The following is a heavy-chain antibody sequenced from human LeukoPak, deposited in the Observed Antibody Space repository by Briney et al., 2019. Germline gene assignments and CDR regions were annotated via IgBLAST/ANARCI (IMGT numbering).Heavy chain of an antibody. Sequence: PSETLSLTCAVYGGSFSGYYWSWIRQPPGKGLEWIGEINHSGSTNYNPSLKSRVTISVDTSKNQFSLKLSPVTAADTAVYYCARVVTSYYYYYMDVWGKGTTVTVSS. D-gene: IGHD5-18*01. CDR3: ARVVTSYYYYYMDV. CDR2: INHSGST. V-gene: IGHV4-34*01. CDR1: GGSFSGYY. J-gene: IGHJ6*03.